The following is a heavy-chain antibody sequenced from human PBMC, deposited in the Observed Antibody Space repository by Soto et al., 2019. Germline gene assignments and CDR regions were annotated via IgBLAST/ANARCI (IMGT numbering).Heavy chain of an antibody. V-gene: IGHV3-23*01. CDR3: EKRMDSVVVPARYYYYGMDV. D-gene: IGHD2-2*03. Sequence: EVQLLESGGGLVQPGGSLRLSCAASGFTFSSYAMSWVRQAPGKGLEWVSAISGSGGSTYYADSVKGRFTISRDNSKNTPYLQMNSLRAEDTAVYYCEKRMDSVVVPARYYYYGMDVWGQGTTVTVSS. J-gene: IGHJ6*02. CDR1: GFTFSSYA. CDR2: ISGSGGST.